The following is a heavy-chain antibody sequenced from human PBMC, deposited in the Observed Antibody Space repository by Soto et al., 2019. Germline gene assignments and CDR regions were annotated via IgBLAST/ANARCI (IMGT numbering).Heavy chain of an antibody. CDR1: GVRLSDYW. J-gene: IGHJ4*02. Sequence: EVQLVESGGGLVQPGGSLRLSCAASGVRLSDYWMHWVRQVPGKGLVWVARISEDGSVTNYADSVQGRFTLSRDNAKNTVFLKMNSARVDDTAVYFCVREFRRRDYWGQGTLVTVSS. V-gene: IGHV3-74*01. CDR2: ISEDGSVT. CDR3: VREFRRRDY.